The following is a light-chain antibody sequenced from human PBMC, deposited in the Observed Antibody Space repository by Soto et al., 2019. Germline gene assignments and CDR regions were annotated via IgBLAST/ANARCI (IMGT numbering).Light chain of an antibody. CDR2: GNR. J-gene: IGLJ1*01. CDR3: SSYAGRNSYV. V-gene: IGLV1-40*01. Sequence: QSVLTQPPSVSGAPGQRVTISCTGSSSNIGAGYDVHWYQQLPGTAPKLVIYGNRNRPSGVPDRFSGSKSGTSASLAITGLQAEDEADYYCSSYAGRNSYVFGTGTKLTVL. CDR1: SSNIGAGYD.